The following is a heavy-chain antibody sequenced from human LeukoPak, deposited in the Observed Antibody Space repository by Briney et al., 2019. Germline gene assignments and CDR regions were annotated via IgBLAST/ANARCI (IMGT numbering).Heavy chain of an antibody. V-gene: IGHV2-5*02. D-gene: IGHD3-22*01. J-gene: IGHJ4*02. CDR1: GFSRGTGGVG. Sequence: SGPTLVDPTPPRTLTCTFSGFSRGTGGVGGGGIRQPPVKGLEWVALSYWDDGKRYIPSLKSRLNITKDTNKKQVELTMTNMNPVDTGTYYCAHRGSSGTFVDYWGQGTLVTVSS. CDR2: SYWDDGK. CDR3: AHRGSSGTFVDY.